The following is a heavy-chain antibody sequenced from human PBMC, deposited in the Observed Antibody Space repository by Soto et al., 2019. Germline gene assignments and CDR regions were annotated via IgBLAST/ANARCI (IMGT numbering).Heavy chain of an antibody. V-gene: IGHV1-69*04. J-gene: IGHJ6*03. CDR3: ARETKSIAAAGTDYYYYMDV. D-gene: IGHD6-13*01. CDR2: IIPILGIA. CDR1: GGTFSSYT. Sequence: ASVKVSCKASGGTFSSYTISWVRQAPGQGLEWMGRIIPILGIANYAQKFQGRVTITADKSTSTAYMELSSLRSEDTAVYYCARETKSIAAAGTDYYYYMDVWGKGTTVTVSS.